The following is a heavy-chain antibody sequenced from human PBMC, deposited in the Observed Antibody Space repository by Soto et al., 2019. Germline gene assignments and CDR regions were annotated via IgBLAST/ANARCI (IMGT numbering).Heavy chain of an antibody. CDR2: ISGSGGST. D-gene: IGHD3-3*01. J-gene: IGHJ4*02. Sequence: HPGGSQRLSCADSGFTFSRDAISWVRQAPGKGLEWVSAISGSGGSTYYADSVKGRFTISRDNSKNTLYLQMNSLRAEDTAVYYCAKVASLRFLATFDYWGQGTPVTASS. CDR3: AKVASLRFLATFDY. V-gene: IGHV3-23*01. CDR1: GFTFSRDA.